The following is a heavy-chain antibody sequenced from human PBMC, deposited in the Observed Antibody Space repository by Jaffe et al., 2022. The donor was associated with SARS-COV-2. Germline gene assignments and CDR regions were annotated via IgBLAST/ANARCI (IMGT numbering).Heavy chain of an antibody. D-gene: IGHD2-15*01. CDR3: ARHHCTGGICYSFDY. V-gene: IGHV5-51*01. Sequence: EVQLVQSGAEVKKPGESLKISCKGSGYSFSNYWIGWVRQRPGKGLECMGIIYPGDSDARYRPPFQGQVTMSVDKSINTAYLQWSSLEASDTAVYYCARHHCTGGICYSFDYWGQGTLVTVSS. CDR2: IYPGDSDA. J-gene: IGHJ4*02. CDR1: GYSFSNYW.